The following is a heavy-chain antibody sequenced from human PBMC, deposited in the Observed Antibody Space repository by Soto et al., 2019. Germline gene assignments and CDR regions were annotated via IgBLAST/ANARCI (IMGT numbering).Heavy chain of an antibody. V-gene: IGHV4-34*01. Sequence: PSETLSLTCAVYGGSFSGYYWSWIRQPPGKGLEWIGEINHSGSTNYNPSLKSRVTISVDTSKNQFSLKLSSVTAADTAVYYCARVGPRGNDYWGQGTLVTVSS. CDR3: ARVGPRGNDY. J-gene: IGHJ4*02. D-gene: IGHD2-15*01. CDR2: INHSGST. CDR1: GGSFSGYY.